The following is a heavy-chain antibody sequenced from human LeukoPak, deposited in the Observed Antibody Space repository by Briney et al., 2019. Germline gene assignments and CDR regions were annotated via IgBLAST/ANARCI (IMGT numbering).Heavy chain of an antibody. J-gene: IGHJ3*02. CDR1: GGSISSSSYY. CDR2: IYYSGST. V-gene: IGHV4-39*07. Sequence: SETLSLTCTVSGGSISSSSYYWGWIRQPPGKGLEWIGSIYYSGSTYYNPSLKSRVTISVDTSKNQFSLKLSSVTAADTAVYYCARSSVFFYDSSGSGAFHIWGPGTLVSVSS. CDR3: ARSSVFFYDSSGSGAFHI. D-gene: IGHD3-22*01.